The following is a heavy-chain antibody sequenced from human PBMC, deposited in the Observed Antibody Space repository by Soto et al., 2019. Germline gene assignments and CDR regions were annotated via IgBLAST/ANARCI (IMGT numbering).Heavy chain of an antibody. D-gene: IGHD6-13*01. CDR1: EGTFNSYA. V-gene: IGHV1-69*01. CDR2: IIPYYNTL. CDR3: ASGASRWYPYFFDS. J-gene: IGHJ4*02. Sequence: QAQVVQSGAEVRKPGSSVKLSCKASEGTFNSYAIAGVRQAPGQGLEWMGEIIPYYNTLNYAQKFQDRVTITADDSTNTVYMELSSLRSDDTAVYFCASGASRWYPYFFDSWAQGTLVTVSS.